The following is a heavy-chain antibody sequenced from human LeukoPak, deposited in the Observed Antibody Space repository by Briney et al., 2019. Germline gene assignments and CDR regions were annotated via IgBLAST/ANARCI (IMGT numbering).Heavy chain of an antibody. CDR2: INHRGSA. Sequence: SSETLSLTCAVYGGSFSNLYWSWLRQPPGKTLEWIGEINHRGSATYNPSLKSRVTISIDTSKNQFSLQLTSVTAADTAVYYCASLILIAAGSDFWGQGNLVTVSS. CDR3: ASLILIAAGSDF. V-gene: IGHV4-34*01. D-gene: IGHD6-13*01. CDR1: GGSFSNLY. J-gene: IGHJ4*02.